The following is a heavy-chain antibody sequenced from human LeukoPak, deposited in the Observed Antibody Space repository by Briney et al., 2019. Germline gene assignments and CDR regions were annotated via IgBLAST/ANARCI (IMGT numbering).Heavy chain of an antibody. CDR2: IKQDGSEK. J-gene: IGHJ4*02. V-gene: IGHV3-7*03. D-gene: IGHD3-16*01. Sequence: GGSLRLSCAASGFTFSSYWMSWVRQAPGKGLEWVANIKQDGSEKYYVDSVKGRFTISRDNAKNSLYLQMNSLRAEDTALYYCARTFWGRYIDYWGQGTLVTVSS. CDR1: GFTFSSYW. CDR3: ARTFWGRYIDY.